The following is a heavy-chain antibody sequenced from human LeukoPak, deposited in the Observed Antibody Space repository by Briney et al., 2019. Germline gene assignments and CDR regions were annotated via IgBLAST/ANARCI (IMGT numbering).Heavy chain of an antibody. J-gene: IGHJ4*02. CDR3: VTYYYGSSAPKRNY. V-gene: IGHV4-34*01. CDR2: ISHSGST. CDR1: GVSFSDYF. D-gene: IGHD3-22*01. Sequence: KPSETLSLTCAVYGVSFSDYFWSWIRQPPGKGLEWIGEISHSGSTTYNPSLRSRVTISGDTSKKQFSLKLSSVTAADTAVYYCVTYYYGSSAPKRNYWGQGILVTVSS.